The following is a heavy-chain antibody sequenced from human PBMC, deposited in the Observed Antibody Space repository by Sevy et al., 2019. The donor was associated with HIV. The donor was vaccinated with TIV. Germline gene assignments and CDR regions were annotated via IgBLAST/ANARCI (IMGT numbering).Heavy chain of an antibody. CDR1: GFTFRNFW. CDR2: IRQDGSEK. D-gene: IGHD3-10*01. J-gene: IGHJ6*02. CDR3: AKSYFGSGTSYGMDL. V-gene: IGHV3-7*01. Sequence: GGSLRLSCAVSGFTFRNFWMSWVRQAPGKGLEWVANIRQDGSEKYYVDSLRGRFTISRDNAKNSLFLQLNSLRADDTAIYYCAKSYFGSGTSYGMDLWGRGTTVTVSS.